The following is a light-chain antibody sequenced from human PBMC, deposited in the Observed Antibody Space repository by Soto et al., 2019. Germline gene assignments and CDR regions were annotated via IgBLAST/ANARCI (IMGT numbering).Light chain of an antibody. Sequence: TGLAHSPPTPSLYHKESSTLSCRASQSVSTYLAWYQQKPCHAPSLLIYDASYMVTGIPARFRGSGSGTDFTLTISSLQPEDFASYFCQQRGNLLPTFGHVTRLE. CDR2: DAS. V-gene: IGKV3-11*01. J-gene: IGKJ5*01. CDR1: QSVSTY. CDR3: QQRGNLLPT.